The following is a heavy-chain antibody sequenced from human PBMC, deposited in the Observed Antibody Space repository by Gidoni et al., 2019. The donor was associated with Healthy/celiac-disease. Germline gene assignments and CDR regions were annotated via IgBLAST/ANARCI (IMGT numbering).Heavy chain of an antibody. D-gene: IGHD2-2*01. CDR3: ARHGGDIVVVPAAAYFDY. V-gene: IGHV4-39*01. Sequence: QLQLQESGPGLVKPSETLSLTCTVSGGSISSSSYYWGWIRQPPGKGLEWIGSIYYSGSTYYNPSLKSRVTISVDTSKNQFSLKLSSVTAADTAVYYCARHGGDIVVVPAAAYFDYWGQGTLVTVSS. CDR2: IYYSGST. CDR1: GGSISSSSYY. J-gene: IGHJ4*02.